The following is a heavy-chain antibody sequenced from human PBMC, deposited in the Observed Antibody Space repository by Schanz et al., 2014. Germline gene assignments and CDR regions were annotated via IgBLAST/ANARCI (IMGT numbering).Heavy chain of an antibody. V-gene: IGHV3-48*01. Sequence: EVQLVESGGGLVQPGGSLRLSCAASGFTFSSNSMNWVRQAPGKGPEWVSYIRSSSTPIYYADSVKGRFTISRDNAKNSLYLQMNSLRAEDTALYYCARDRRNADLDYWGQGTLVTVSS. CDR1: GFTFSSNS. J-gene: IGHJ4*02. D-gene: IGHD1-1*01. CDR2: IRSSSTPI. CDR3: ARDRRNADLDY.